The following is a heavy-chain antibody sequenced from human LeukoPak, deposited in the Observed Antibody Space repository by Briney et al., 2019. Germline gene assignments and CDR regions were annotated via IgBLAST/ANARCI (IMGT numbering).Heavy chain of an antibody. CDR1: GGSTSSGGYY. D-gene: IGHD3-9*01. CDR2: IYNSGST. J-gene: IGHJ4*02. Sequence: SSETLSLTCTVSGGSTSSGGYYWGWVRQPPGKGLEWIGSIYNSGSTYYNPSLKSRVTISVDTSKNQFSLKVSSVTAADTAVYYCASIPYDILTGYYRGIDYWGQGTLVTVSS. CDR3: ASIPYDILTGYYRGIDY. V-gene: IGHV4-39*01.